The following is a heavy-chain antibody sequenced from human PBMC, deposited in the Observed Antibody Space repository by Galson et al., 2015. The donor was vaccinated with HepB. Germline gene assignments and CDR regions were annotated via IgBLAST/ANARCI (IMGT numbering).Heavy chain of an antibody. D-gene: IGHD5-12*01. Sequence: SLRLSCAGSGFTFDDYAMHWVRQAPGKGLEWVSGISWNSGSIGYVDSVKGRFTISRDNAKNSLYLQMNSLRPEDTALYYCAKRGGSRRQFYYYGMDVWGQGTTVTVSS. CDR2: ISWNSGSI. CDR1: GFTFDDYA. V-gene: IGHV3-9*01. J-gene: IGHJ6*02. CDR3: AKRGGSRRQFYYYGMDV.